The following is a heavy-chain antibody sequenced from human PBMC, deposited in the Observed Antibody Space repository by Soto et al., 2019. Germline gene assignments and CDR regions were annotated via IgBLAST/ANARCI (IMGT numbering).Heavy chain of an antibody. D-gene: IGHD1-7*01. CDR2: IYYSGST. J-gene: IGHJ5*02. CDR1: GGSISSYY. CDR3: ARQNRYNWNYEQENWFDP. Sequence: SETLSLTCTVSGGSISSYYWSWIRQPPGKGLEWIGYIYYSGSTNYNPSLKSRVTISVDTSKNQFSLKLSSVTAADTAVYYCARQNRYNWNYEQENWFDPWGQGTLVTVSS. V-gene: IGHV4-59*08.